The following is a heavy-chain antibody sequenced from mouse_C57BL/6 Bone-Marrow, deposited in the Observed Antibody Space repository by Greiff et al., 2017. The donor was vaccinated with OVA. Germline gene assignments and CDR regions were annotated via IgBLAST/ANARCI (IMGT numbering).Heavy chain of an antibody. CDR3: ARHPFYGSSYDFDV. V-gene: IGHV5-2*01. CDR2: INSDGGST. Sequence: EVKLMESGGGLVQPGESLKLSCESNEYEFPSHDMSWVRKTPEKRLELVAAINSDGGSTYYPDTMERRFIISRDNTKKTLYLQMSSLRSDDTALYYCARHPFYGSSYDFDVWGTGTTVTVSS. D-gene: IGHD1-1*01. J-gene: IGHJ1*03. CDR1: EYEFPSHD.